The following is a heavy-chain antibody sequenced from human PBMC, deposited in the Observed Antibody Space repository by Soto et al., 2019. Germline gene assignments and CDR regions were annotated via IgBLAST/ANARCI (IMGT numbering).Heavy chain of an antibody. J-gene: IGHJ3*02. D-gene: IGHD6-13*01. V-gene: IGHV3-23*01. CDR1: GFTFINYA. Sequence: EVQLLESGGGLVQPGGSLSLSCAASGFTFINYAMSWVRQAPGKGLEWVSTIGGGDGSTYCADSVKGRYTISRDNSNSALYLQMNSLRVGDTAIYYCAKGILGKPPGTRTFYIGGQGTMVIVAS. CDR2: IGGGDGST. CDR3: AKGILGKPPGTRTFYI.